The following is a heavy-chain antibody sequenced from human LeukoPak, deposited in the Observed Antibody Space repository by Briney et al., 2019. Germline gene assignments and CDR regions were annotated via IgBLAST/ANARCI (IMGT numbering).Heavy chain of an antibody. CDR2: MNPNSGST. J-gene: IGHJ4*02. V-gene: IGHV1-8*03. Sequence: ASVKVSCKASGYTFTSYDINWVRQATGQGLEWMGWMNPNSGSTGYAQMFQGRVTITRNTSISTAYMELSGLRSEDTAVYYCARGRSTGYPYYFEYWGQGTLVTVSS. CDR3: ARGRSTGYPYYFEY. CDR1: GYTFTSYD. D-gene: IGHD5-12*01.